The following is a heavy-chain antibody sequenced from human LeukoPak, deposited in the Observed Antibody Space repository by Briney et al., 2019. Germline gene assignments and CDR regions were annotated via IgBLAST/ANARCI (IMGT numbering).Heavy chain of an antibody. J-gene: IGHJ4*02. Sequence: PGGPLRLSCAASGFTFSSYEMNWVRQAPGKGLEWVSYISSSGSTIYYADSVRGRFTISRDNAKNSLYLQMNSLRAEDTAVYYCARDSYSSGWYLVFDYWGQGTLVTVSS. D-gene: IGHD6-19*01. CDR1: GFTFSSYE. CDR3: ARDSYSSGWYLVFDY. V-gene: IGHV3-48*03. CDR2: ISSSGSTI.